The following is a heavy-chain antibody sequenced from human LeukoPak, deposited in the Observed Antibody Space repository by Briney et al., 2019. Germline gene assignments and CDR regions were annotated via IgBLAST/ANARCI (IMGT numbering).Heavy chain of an antibody. CDR2: INPSGGST. CDR1: GYTFTSYY. Sequence: ASVKVSCKASGYTFTSYYMHWVRQAPGQGLEWMGIINPSGGSTSYAQKFQGRVTMTRDMSTSTVYMELSSLRSEDTAVYYCARDQGLGYCSGGSCYPYYFDYWGQRTLVTVSS. V-gene: IGHV1-46*01. D-gene: IGHD2-15*01. CDR3: ARDQGLGYCSGGSCYPYYFDY. J-gene: IGHJ4*02.